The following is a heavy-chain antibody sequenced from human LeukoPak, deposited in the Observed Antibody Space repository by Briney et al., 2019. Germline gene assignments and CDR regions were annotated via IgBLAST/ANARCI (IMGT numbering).Heavy chain of an antibody. V-gene: IGHV1-18*01. CDR2: ISAYNGNT. D-gene: IGHD3-22*01. J-gene: IGHJ4*02. CDR3: ARGGSRDDSSGYYYVNWVY. Sequence: ASVKVSCKASGYTFTSYGISWVRQAPGQGLEWMGWISAYNGNTNYAQKFQGRVTITADESTSTAYMELSSLRSEDTAVYYCARGGSRDDSSGYYYVNWVYWGQGTLVTVSS. CDR1: GYTFTSYG.